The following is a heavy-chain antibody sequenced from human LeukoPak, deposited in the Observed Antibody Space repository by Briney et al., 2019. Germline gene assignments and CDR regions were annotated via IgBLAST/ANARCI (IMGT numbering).Heavy chain of an antibody. CDR3: ARREGIIASADFFDY. CDR2: IYYSGST. CDR1: GGSISSSSYY. Sequence: PSETLSLTCTVSGGSISSSSYYWGWIRQPPGEGLEWIGTIYYSGSTYYNPSLKSRVTISVDTSKNLFSLKLSSVTAADTAVYYCARREGIIASADFFDYWGQGTLVTVSS. D-gene: IGHD6-13*01. V-gene: IGHV4-39*01. J-gene: IGHJ4*02.